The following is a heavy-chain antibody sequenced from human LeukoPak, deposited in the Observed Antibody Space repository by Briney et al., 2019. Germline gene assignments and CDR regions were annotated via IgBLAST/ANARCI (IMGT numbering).Heavy chain of an antibody. CDR1: GYTLTSHD. CDR2: INPNSGKT. Sequence: GASVKVSCKASGYTLTSHDINWVRQAPGQGLEWMGWINPNSGKTGFAQKFQGRVTLTRNTSISTAYMELSRLRSEDTAVYCCARIGGDFFYYYMDVWGKGTTVTVSS. D-gene: IGHD3-10*01. CDR3: ARIGGDFFYYYMDV. V-gene: IGHV1-8*01. J-gene: IGHJ6*03.